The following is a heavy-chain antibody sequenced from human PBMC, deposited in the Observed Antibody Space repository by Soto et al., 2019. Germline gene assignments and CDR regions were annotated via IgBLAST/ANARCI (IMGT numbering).Heavy chain of an antibody. Sequence: PGGSLRLSCAASGFTVSSNYMSWVRQAPGEGPEWVSVISSDGSKYYADSVKVRFTISRDNSKNTLYLQMNSLRAEDTAVYFCARDVSSGWYYFDYWGQGTLVTSPQ. CDR1: GFTVSSNY. V-gene: IGHV3-66*01. CDR2: ISSDGSK. CDR3: ARDVSSGWYYFDY. D-gene: IGHD6-19*01. J-gene: IGHJ4*02.